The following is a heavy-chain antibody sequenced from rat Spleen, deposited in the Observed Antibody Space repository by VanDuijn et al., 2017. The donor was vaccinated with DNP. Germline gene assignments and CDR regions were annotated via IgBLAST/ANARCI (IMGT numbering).Heavy chain of an antibody. CDR3: VFGIGY. Sequence: VQLQESGSGLVRPSQTLSLNCTVSGFSFTSYTVTWVRQSPGKGLEWIAAMSNGGSTSYNSSLRSRLSLSWDTSKTQLFLKMNSLQTEDTAMYFCVFGIGYWGQGVMVTVSS. V-gene: IGHV2-6*01. CDR1: GFSFTSYT. D-gene: IGHD4-3*01. J-gene: IGHJ2*01. CDR2: MSNGGST.